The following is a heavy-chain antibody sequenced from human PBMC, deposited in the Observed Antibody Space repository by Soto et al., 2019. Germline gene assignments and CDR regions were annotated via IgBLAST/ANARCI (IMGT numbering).Heavy chain of an antibody. CDR2: ITGSGGGA. CDR3: AREIRVAGRRNYVDY. Sequence: EVQLLESGGDLVQPGGSLRLSCAASGFTFSIYGMTWVRQAPGKGLEWVSYITGSGGGAYYADSVKGRFTISRDNSTSTLYLQMDSLRDDDRAIYYCAREIRVAGRRNYVDYWGQGTRVTVSS. J-gene: IGHJ4*02. CDR1: GFTFSIYG. D-gene: IGHD6-19*01. V-gene: IGHV3-23*01.